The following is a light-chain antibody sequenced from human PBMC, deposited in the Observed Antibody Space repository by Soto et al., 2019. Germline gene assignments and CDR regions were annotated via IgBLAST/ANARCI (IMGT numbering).Light chain of an antibody. V-gene: IGKV3D-20*02. CDR2: GAS. Sequence: EIVLTQSPGTLSLSPGERATLSCRASQSVSNNYLAWYQQKPGQAPRLLIYGASNRATGIPDRFSGSGSGTEFTLTISSLDPEDFAVYYCQQRSNWPPITFGQGTRLEIK. J-gene: IGKJ5*01. CDR3: QQRSNWPPIT. CDR1: QSVSNNY.